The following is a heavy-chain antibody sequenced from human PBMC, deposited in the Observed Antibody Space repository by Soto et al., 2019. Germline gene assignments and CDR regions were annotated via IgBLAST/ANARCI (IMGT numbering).Heavy chain of an antibody. D-gene: IGHD3-22*01. CDR2: IYYSGST. Sequence: SETLSLTCTVSGGSVSSGSYYWSWIRQPPGKGLEWIGYIYYSGSTNYNPSLKSRVTISVDTSKNQFSLKLSSVTAADTAVYYCARGPFYYDSSGYYFLFDYWGQGTLVTVS. J-gene: IGHJ4*02. V-gene: IGHV4-61*01. CDR1: GGSVSSGSYY. CDR3: ARGPFYYDSSGYYFLFDY.